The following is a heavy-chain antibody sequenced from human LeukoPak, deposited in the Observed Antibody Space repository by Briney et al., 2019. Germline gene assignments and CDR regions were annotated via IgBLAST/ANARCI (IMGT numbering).Heavy chain of an antibody. CDR1: GGSISSGDYY. V-gene: IGHV4-30-4*01. CDR3: ATSSGDTVTTDYYYGMDV. Sequence: KASETLSLTCTVSGGSISSGDYYWSWTRQPPGKGLEWIGYIYYNGSTYYNPSLKSRVTISVDTSKNQFSLKLSSVTAADTAVYYCATSSGDTVTTDYYYGMDVWGQGTTVTVSS. J-gene: IGHJ6*02. D-gene: IGHD4-17*01. CDR2: IYYNGST.